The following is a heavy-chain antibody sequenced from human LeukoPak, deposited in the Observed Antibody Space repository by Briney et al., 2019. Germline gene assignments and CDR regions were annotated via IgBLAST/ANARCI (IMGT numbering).Heavy chain of an antibody. Sequence: GGSLRLSCAASGFTFSCYAMSWVRQAPGKGLEWVSAISGSGGSTYYADSVKGRFTISRDNSKNTLYLQMNSLRAEDTAVYYCAKSFISWFGEPPDYWGQGTLVTVSS. CDR2: ISGSGGST. D-gene: IGHD3-10*01. CDR1: GFTFSCYA. J-gene: IGHJ4*02. V-gene: IGHV3-23*01. CDR3: AKSFISWFGEPPDY.